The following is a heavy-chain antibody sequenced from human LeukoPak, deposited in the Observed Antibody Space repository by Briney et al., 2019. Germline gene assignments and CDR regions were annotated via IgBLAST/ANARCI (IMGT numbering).Heavy chain of an antibody. CDR3: ATAYSYYYDSSGPKGDAFDI. V-gene: IGHV1-24*01. D-gene: IGHD3-22*01. Sequence: GASVKVPCKVSGYTLTELSMHWVRQAPGKGLEWMGGFDPEDGETIYAQKFQGRVTMTEDTSTDTAYMELSSLRSEDTAVYYCATAYSYYYDSSGPKGDAFDIWGQGTMVTVSS. CDR1: GYTLTELS. J-gene: IGHJ3*02. CDR2: FDPEDGET.